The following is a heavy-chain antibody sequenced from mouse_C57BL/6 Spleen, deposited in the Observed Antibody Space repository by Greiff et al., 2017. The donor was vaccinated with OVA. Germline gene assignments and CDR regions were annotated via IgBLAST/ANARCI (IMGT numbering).Heavy chain of an antibody. CDR3: ARSDGYYAECAY. D-gene: IGHD2-3*01. J-gene: IGHJ3*01. Sequence: QVQLQQPGAELVKPGASVKLSCKASGYTFTSYWMHWVKQRPGQGLEWIGMIHPNSGSTNYNEKFKSKATLTVDKSSSTAYMQLSSLTSEDSAVYYCARSDGYYAECAYWGQGTLVTVSA. CDR1: GYTFTSYW. V-gene: IGHV1-64*01. CDR2: IHPNSGST.